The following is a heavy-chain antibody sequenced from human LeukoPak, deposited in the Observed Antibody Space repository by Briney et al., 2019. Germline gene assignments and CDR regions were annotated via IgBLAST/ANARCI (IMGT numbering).Heavy chain of an antibody. V-gene: IGHV1-69*04. D-gene: IGHD1-26*01. CDR2: IIPILGIA. CDR1: GGTFSSYA. CDR3: VPGVGEYFQH. J-gene: IGHJ1*01. Sequence: AASVKVSCKASGGTFSSYAISWVRQAPGQGLEWMGRIIPILGIANYAQKFQGRVTITADKSTSTAYMELSSLRSEDTAVYYCVPGVGEYFQHWGQGTLVTVSS.